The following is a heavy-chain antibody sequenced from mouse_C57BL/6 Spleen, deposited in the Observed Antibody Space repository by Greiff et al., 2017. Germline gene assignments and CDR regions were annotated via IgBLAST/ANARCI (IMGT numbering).Heavy chain of an antibody. CDR1: GYTFTSYW. CDR3: ARGGFYYYGSPGFGV. J-gene: IGHJ1*03. V-gene: IGHV1-53*01. D-gene: IGHD1-1*01. CDR2: INPSNGGT. Sequence: QVQLQQSGTELVKPGASVKLSCKASGYTFTSYWMHWVKQRPGQGLEWIGNINPSNGGTNYNEKFKGKATLTVDKSSSTAYMQLSSLTSEGSAVYDCARGGFYYYGSPGFGVWGTGTTVTVSS.